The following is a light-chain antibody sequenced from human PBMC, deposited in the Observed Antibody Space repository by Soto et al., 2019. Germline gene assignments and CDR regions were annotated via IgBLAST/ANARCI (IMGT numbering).Light chain of an antibody. CDR3: QQSYSTPRT. CDR1: QSISSY. CDR2: AAS. V-gene: IGKV1-39*01. J-gene: IGKJ4*01. Sequence: DIQMTQSPSSLSASVGDRVTITCRASQSISSYLNWYQQKPGKAPKLLIYAASSLQSGVPSRFSGSGSVTAFTLNISSLQPEDFATYYCQQSYSTPRTFGGGTKVEIK.